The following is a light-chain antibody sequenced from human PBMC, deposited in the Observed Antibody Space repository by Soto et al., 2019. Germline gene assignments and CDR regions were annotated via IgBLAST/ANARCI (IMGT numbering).Light chain of an antibody. Sequence: DIQLTQSPSFLSASVGDRVTITCRASQGISSFLAWYQQKPGKAPKLLIYEASTLQSGVPSRFSGSGSGTDFTLTISSPQPEDFATXYCQQLNNYPRSFGQGTKVEIK. V-gene: IGKV1-9*01. J-gene: IGKJ1*01. CDR3: QQLNNYPRS. CDR2: EAS. CDR1: QGISSF.